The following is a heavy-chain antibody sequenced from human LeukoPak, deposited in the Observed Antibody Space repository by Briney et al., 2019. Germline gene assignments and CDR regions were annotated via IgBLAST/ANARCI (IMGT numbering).Heavy chain of an antibody. CDR3: ARDPHCSGGSCYSGIHNWFDP. V-gene: IGHV6-1*01. CDR1: GDSVSSNSAA. J-gene: IGHJ5*02. CDR2: TYYRSKWHN. D-gene: IGHD2-15*01. Sequence: SQTLSLTCAISGDSVSSNSAAWNWIRQSPSRGLEWLGRTYYRSKWHNDYAVSVKSRVTINPDTSKNQFSLQLNSVTPEDTAVYYCARDPHCSGGSCYSGIHNWFDPWGQGTLVTVSS.